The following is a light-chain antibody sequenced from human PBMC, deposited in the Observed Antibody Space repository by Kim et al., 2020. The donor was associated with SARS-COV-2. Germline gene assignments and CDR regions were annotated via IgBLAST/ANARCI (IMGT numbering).Light chain of an antibody. CDR2: GAS. CDR3: LQHNTYPNT. Sequence: ASVGDRVTITCRASQDIRNDLGWYQQSPGRAPKRLIYGASSLQSGVPSRFSGSGSGTEFTLTISSLQPEDFATYFCLQHNTYPNTFGQGTRLEIK. V-gene: IGKV1-17*01. CDR1: QDIRND. J-gene: IGKJ5*01.